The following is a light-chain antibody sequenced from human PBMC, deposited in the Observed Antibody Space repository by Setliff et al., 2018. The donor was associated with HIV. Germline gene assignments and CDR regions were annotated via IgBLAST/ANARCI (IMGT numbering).Light chain of an antibody. J-gene: IGKJ1*01. V-gene: IGKV1-39*01. Sequence: DIQMTQSPSSLSASVGDTVTITCRASDKINNYLSWYQQIPGKAPKLLIYPASTLQSGVPSRFSGRGYGTDFTLTISSLQPEDFASYYCQQNYNSPPAFGQGTKVDIK. CDR2: PAS. CDR3: QQNYNSPPA. CDR1: DKINNY.